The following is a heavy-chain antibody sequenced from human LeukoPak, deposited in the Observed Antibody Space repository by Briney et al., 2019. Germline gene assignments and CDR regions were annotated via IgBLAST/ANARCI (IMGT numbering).Heavy chain of an antibody. Sequence: GGSLRLSCAASGFTVSSNYMSWVRQAPGKGLEWVSVIYSGGSTYYADSVKGRFTISRDNSKNTLYLQMNSLRAEDTAVYYCARRPTYYGMDVWGQGTTVTVSS. CDR2: IYSGGST. J-gene: IGHJ6*02. D-gene: IGHD1-26*01. V-gene: IGHV3-53*01. CDR3: ARRPTYYGMDV. CDR1: GFTVSSNY.